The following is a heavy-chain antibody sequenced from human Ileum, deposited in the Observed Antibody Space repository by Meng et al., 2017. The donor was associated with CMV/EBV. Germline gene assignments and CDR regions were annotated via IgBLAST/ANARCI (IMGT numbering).Heavy chain of an antibody. CDR2: IYHSGHT. Sequence: SGDSVNRTNWWKWVRQTPGKGLGWIGEIYHSGHTEYNPSLKSRVTITLTKAKNQFSLNLTSVTAADTAVYYCTRGGPTTITTFYFDPWGQGALVTVSS. CDR1: GDSVNRTNW. CDR3: TRGGPTTITTFYFDP. V-gene: IGHV4/OR15-8*02. D-gene: IGHD4-11*01. J-gene: IGHJ5*02.